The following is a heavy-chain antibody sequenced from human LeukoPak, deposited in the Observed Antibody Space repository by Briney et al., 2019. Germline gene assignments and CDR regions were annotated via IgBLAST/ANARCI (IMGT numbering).Heavy chain of an antibody. Sequence: GGSLRLSCTASGFTFSNYAMSWVRQAPGKGLEWVSTISGSDGSTYYADSVKGRFTISRDNSKNTLYLQMNSPRVEDTAIYYCAKGRGYCTGGSCYSDYWGQGTLVTVSS. CDR1: GFTFSNYA. V-gene: IGHV3-23*01. CDR2: ISGSDGST. J-gene: IGHJ4*02. CDR3: AKGRGYCTGGSCYSDY. D-gene: IGHD2-15*01.